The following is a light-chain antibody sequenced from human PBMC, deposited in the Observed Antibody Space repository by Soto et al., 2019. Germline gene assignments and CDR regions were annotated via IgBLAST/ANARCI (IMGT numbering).Light chain of an antibody. Sequence: ERVMTQSPATLSVSPGERATLSCRASQSVGRNLAWYQQKPGQAPRLLIYGASTRATGIPARFSGSGSGTEFTLTISSLQSEDFAIYSCQQHNHWPPLTFGGGTKVEIK. CDR2: GAS. V-gene: IGKV3-15*01. J-gene: IGKJ4*01. CDR3: QQHNHWPPLT. CDR1: QSVGRN.